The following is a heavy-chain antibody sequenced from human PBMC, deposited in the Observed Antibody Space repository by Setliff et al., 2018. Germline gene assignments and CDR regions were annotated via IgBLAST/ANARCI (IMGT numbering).Heavy chain of an antibody. CDR3: ARRGERFFNWFDP. CDR1: GYSFTDYW. V-gene: IGHV5-51*01. Sequence: GESLKISCKGSGYSFTDYWIAWVRQTPGKGLEWMGTIYPGNADTRYSPSFQGQVTISTDTSINTAFLQWNNLKASDTTVYYCARRGERFFNWFDPWGQGTLVTVSS. CDR2: IYPGNADT. D-gene: IGHD2-21*01. J-gene: IGHJ5*02.